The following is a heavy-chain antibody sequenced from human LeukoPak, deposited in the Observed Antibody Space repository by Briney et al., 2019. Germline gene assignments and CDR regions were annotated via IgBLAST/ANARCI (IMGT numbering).Heavy chain of an antibody. D-gene: IGHD5-18*01. CDR3: ARDNGGGGYMYGSNFDY. V-gene: IGHV1-69*13. CDR1: GDTGTFSSFA. J-gene: IGHJ4*02. CDR2: IFPIFATA. Sequence: SVKVSCKASGDTGTFSSFAINWLRQAPGQGLEWMGGIFPIFATANYAQKFQGRLTVTADESTSTAYMELRSLTSDDTAVYFCARDNGGGGYMYGSNFDYWGQGTLVTVSS.